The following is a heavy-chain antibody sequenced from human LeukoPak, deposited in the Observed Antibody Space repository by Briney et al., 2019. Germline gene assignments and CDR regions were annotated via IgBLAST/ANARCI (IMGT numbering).Heavy chain of an antibody. CDR1: GFAFSSYE. J-gene: IGHJ4*02. D-gene: IGHD3-10*01. CDR2: ISSSGSTI. CDR3: AKGGWFGELLSSFDY. Sequence: GGSLRLSCAASGFAFSSYEMNWVRQAPGKGLEWVSYISSSGSTIYYADSVKGRFTISRDNAKNSLYLQMNSLRAEDTAVYYCAKGGWFGELLSSFDYWGQGTLVTVSS. V-gene: IGHV3-48*03.